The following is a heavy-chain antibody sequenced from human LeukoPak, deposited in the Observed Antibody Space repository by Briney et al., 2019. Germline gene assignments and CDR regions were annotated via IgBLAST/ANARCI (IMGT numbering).Heavy chain of an antibody. CDR1: GGSISGYY. D-gene: IGHD5-12*01. CDR3: ARDLSEVATPGYYYYMDV. Sequence: SETLSLTCSVSGGSISGYYWSWLRQSPGKGLEWIGYISYSGSTNYNPSLNSRVTIAVDTSKNQFSLKLTSVTAADTAVYYCARDLSEVATPGYYYYMDVWGKGTTVTVSS. CDR2: ISYSGST. V-gene: IGHV4-59*01. J-gene: IGHJ6*03.